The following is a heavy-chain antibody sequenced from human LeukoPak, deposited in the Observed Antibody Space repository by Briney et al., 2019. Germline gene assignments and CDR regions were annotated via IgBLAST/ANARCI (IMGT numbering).Heavy chain of an antibody. CDR1: GFTFTRSG. Sequence: GGSLRVSCATPGFTFTRSGMGWGCQAPGKGLGWLSLIGHEGSTEYNADSLRGRLTIPRDNSKNTVFLQTDSLSNEYTARYYCVKDRGDRRTWGFENWGLGILVTVSS. CDR2: IGHEGSTE. D-gene: IGHD3-16*01. CDR3: VKDRGDRRTWGFEN. J-gene: IGHJ4*02. V-gene: IGHV3-30*02.